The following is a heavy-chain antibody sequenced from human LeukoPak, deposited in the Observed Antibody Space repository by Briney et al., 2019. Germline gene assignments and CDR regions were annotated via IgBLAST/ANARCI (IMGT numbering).Heavy chain of an antibody. V-gene: IGHV3-21*01. J-gene: IGHJ6*02. D-gene: IGHD2-2*01. Sequence: GGSLRLSCAASGFTFSSYWMSWVRQAPGKGLEWVSSISSSSSYIYYADSVKGRFTISRDNAKNSLYLQMNSLRAEDTAVYYCARDGTGCSSTSCYYYYGMDVWGQGTTVTVSS. CDR2: ISSSSSYI. CDR3: ARDGTGCSSTSCYYYYGMDV. CDR1: GFTFSSYW.